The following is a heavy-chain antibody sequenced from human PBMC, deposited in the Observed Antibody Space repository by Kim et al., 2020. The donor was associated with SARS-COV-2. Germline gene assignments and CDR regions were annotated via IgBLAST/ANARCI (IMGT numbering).Heavy chain of an antibody. J-gene: IGHJ3*02. Sequence: SETLSLTCTVSGGSISSGDYYWSWIRQPPGKGLEWIGYIYYSGSTYYNPSLKSRVTISVDTSKNQFSLKLSSVTAADTAVYYCARDFLRYPLEWLLSGIGSGLRAFDICGQGTMVTLSS. V-gene: IGHV4-30-4*01. CDR2: IYYSGST. CDR1: GGSISSGDYY. CDR3: ARDFLRYPLEWLLSGIGSGLRAFDI. D-gene: IGHD3-3*01.